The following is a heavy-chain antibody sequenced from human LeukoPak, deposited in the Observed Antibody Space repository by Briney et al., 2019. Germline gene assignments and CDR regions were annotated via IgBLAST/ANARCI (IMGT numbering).Heavy chain of an antibody. Sequence: SETLSLTCTVSLDSTTSNFWSWVRQPPGKGLEWIGEIHRSGSPNYNPSLQSRVTISIDRSRNQIVLELSSVTAADTAVYYCAREILGGFNPGAYWGQGTLVTVSP. CDR2: IHRSGSP. J-gene: IGHJ4*02. V-gene: IGHV4-4*02. D-gene: IGHD1-14*01. CDR1: LDSTTSNF. CDR3: AREILGGFNPGAY.